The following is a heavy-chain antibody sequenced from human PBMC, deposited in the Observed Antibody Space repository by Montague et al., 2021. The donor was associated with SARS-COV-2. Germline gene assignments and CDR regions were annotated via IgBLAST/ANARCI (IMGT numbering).Heavy chain of an antibody. CDR2: ISYDGSNK. Sequence: SLRLSCAASGFTFSSYAMHWVRQAPGKGLEWVAVISYDGSNKYYADSVKGLFTISRDNSKNTLYLQMNSLRAEDTAVYYCARPERHSGYDFFYYYYGMDVRGQGTTVTVSS. J-gene: IGHJ6*02. D-gene: IGHD5-12*01. V-gene: IGHV3-30*04. CDR3: ARPERHSGYDFFYYYYGMDV. CDR1: GFTFSSYA.